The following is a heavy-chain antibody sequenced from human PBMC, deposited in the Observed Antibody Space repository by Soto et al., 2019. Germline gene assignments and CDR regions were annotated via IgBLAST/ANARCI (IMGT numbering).Heavy chain of an antibody. V-gene: IGHV1-8*01. J-gene: IGHJ4*02. CDR2: MNPNSGNT. CDR1: GYTFTSYD. D-gene: IGHD3-16*02. CDR3: ATRVYDYIWGSYRLSDY. Sequence: SVKVSCKDSGYTFTSYDSNWVRQATGQGLEWMGWMNPNSGNTGYAQKFQGRVTMTRNTSISTAYMELSSLRSEDTAVYYCATRVYDYIWGSYRLSDYWGQGTLVTVSS.